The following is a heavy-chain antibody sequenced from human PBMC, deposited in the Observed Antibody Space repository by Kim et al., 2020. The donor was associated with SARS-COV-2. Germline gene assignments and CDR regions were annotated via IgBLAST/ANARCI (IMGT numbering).Heavy chain of an antibody. CDR3: ARDSAHYYDSSGYYRWYYGMDV. CDR1: GYTFTSYG. Sequence: ASVKVSCKASGYTFTSYGISWVRQAPGQGLEWMGWISAYNGNTNYAQKLQGRVTMTTDTSTSTAYMELRSLRSDDTAVYYCARDSAHYYDSSGYYRWYYGMDVWDQGTTVTVSS. CDR2: ISAYNGNT. J-gene: IGHJ6*02. D-gene: IGHD3-22*01. V-gene: IGHV1-18*01.